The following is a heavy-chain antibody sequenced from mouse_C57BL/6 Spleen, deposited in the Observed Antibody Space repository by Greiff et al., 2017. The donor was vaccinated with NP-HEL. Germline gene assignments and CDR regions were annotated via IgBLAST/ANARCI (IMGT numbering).Heavy chain of an antibody. CDR3: ARLLRSYYFDY. CDR1: GYTFTDYN. V-gene: IGHV1-22*01. Sequence: EVKVVESGPELVKPGASVKMSCKASGYTFTDYNMHWVKQSHGKSLEWIGYINPNNGGTSYNQKFKGKATLTVNKSSSTAYMELRSLTSEDSAVYYCARLLRSYYFDYWGQGTTLTVSS. D-gene: IGHD1-1*01. J-gene: IGHJ2*01. CDR2: INPNNGGT.